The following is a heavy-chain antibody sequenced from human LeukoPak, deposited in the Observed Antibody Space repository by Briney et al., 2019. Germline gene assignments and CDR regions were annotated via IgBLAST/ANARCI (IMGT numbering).Heavy chain of an antibody. CDR2: ISGSAHKI. CDR3: AGRITGYSSGYVY. V-gene: IGHV3-23*01. CDR1: GFTFSNYA. J-gene: IGHJ4*02. Sequence: GGSLRLSCVGSGFTFSNYAMSWVRQAPGKGLDWVSVISGSAHKIRYADSVKGRFTISRDNSENTVYLQMNNLRAEDTAVYYCAGRITGYSSGYVYWGQGTLVTVSS. D-gene: IGHD5-18*01.